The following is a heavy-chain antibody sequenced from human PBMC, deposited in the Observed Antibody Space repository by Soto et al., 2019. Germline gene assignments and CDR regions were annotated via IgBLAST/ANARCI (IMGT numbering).Heavy chain of an antibody. CDR3: AKGGWMLFDI. J-gene: IGHJ3*02. Sequence: SDTLSLTCTVSGGSIGSYYWSWIRQPPGKGLEWIGYFYYTGSTIYNPSLKSRVTISVDTSKNQFSLKLNSVTAADTAVYYCAKGGWMLFDIWGQGTMVAVSS. V-gene: IGHV4-59*01. CDR1: GGSIGSYY. D-gene: IGHD2-2*03. CDR2: FYYTGST.